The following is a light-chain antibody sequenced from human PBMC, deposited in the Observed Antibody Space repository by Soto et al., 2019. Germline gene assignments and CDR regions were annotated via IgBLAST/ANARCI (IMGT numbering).Light chain of an antibody. CDR3: SSYSSSSTWV. V-gene: IGLV2-14*01. Sequence: QSALTQPASVSGSPGQSITISCTGTSSDIGNYNYVSWCQQHPGKAPKLMIYEVSDRPSGVSHRFSGSKSGNTASLTISGLQAEDEADYYCSSYSSSSTWVFGGGTKLTVL. CDR1: SSDIGNYNY. J-gene: IGLJ3*02. CDR2: EVS.